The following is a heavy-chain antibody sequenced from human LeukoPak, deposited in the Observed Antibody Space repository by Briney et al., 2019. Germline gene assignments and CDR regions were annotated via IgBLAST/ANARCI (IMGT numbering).Heavy chain of an antibody. Sequence: GGSLRLSCAASGFTSSTYDMHWVRQPTGKGLEWVAAISTRGDTFYAGSVRGRFTVSRDNGKNSFYLQMTSLRVGDTAVYYCARGTDGFDPWGQGTLVTVSS. V-gene: IGHV3-13*01. J-gene: IGHJ5*02. CDR1: GFTSSTYD. CDR3: ARGTDGFDP. CDR2: ISTRGDT. D-gene: IGHD3/OR15-3a*01.